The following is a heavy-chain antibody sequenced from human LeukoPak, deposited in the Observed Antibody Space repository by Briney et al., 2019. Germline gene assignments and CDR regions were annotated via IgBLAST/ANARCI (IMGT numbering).Heavy chain of an antibody. V-gene: IGHV1-2*02. CDR3: AREGDYDPMGY. Sequence: VASVKVSCTASGYTFAGYYMHWVRQAPGQGLEWMGWINPNSGGTNYAQKFQGRVTMTRDTSISTAYMELSRLRSDDTAVYYCAREGDYDPMGYWGQGTLVTVSS. CDR2: INPNSGGT. D-gene: IGHD3-16*01. CDR1: GYTFAGYY. J-gene: IGHJ4*02.